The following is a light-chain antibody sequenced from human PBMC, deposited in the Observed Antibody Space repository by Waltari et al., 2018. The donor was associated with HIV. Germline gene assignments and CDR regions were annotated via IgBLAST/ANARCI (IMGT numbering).Light chain of an antibody. CDR2: EVS. J-gene: IGLJ2*01. Sequence: QSALTQPASVSGSPGQSITISCTGSTSDVGRYDLVSWYQQHPGKAPKLIIYEVSKRPSGISDRFSGSSSGNTASLTISELQSDDEADYYCCSFAGSDTPVVLGGGTKLTVL. CDR1: TSDVGRYDL. V-gene: IGLV2-23*02. CDR3: CSFAGSDTPVV.